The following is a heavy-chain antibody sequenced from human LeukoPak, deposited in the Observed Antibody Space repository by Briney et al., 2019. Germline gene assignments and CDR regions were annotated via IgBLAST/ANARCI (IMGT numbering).Heavy chain of an antibody. J-gene: IGHJ2*01. V-gene: IGHV3-21*01. CDR2: ISGSGNYI. CDR1: GFTFSNYT. CDR3: ARKGSSGYYALWYFDF. D-gene: IGHD3-22*01. Sequence: GGSLRLSCVVSGFTFSNYTFNWVRQAPGKGLEWVSSISGSGNYIYSAGSVKGRFTISRDNAKNSLFLQMNSLRAEDTAVYYCARKGSSGYYALWYFDFWGRGTLVTVSS.